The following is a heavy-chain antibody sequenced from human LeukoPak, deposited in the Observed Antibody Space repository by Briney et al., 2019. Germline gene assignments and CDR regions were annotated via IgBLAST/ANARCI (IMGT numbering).Heavy chain of an antibody. J-gene: IGHJ6*04. V-gene: IGHV3-30*02. CDR3: AIGPPYAPGVLDV. CDR2: IRYDGSNK. Sequence: GGSLRLSCAASGFTFSSYGMHWVRQAPGKGLEWVAFIRYDGSNKYYADSVKGRFTISRDNSKNTLYLQMNSLRAEDTAVYYCAIGPPYAPGVLDVWGKGTTVTISS. D-gene: IGHD7-27*01. CDR1: GFTFSSYG.